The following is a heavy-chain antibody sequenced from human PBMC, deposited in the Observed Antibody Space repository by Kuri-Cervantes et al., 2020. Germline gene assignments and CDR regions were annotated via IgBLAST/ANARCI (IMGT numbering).Heavy chain of an antibody. CDR1: GFSLSTSGMC. CDR3: ARMKLVEAMFDY. D-gene: IGHD1-26*01. J-gene: IGHJ4*02. Sequence: SGPTLVKPTQTLTLTCTFSGFSLSTSGMCVSWIRQPPGKALGWLARIDWDDDKYYSTSLKTRLTISKDTSKNQVVLTMTNMDPVDTATYYCARMKLVEAMFDYWGQGTLVTVSS. CDR2: IDWDDDK. V-gene: IGHV2-70*11.